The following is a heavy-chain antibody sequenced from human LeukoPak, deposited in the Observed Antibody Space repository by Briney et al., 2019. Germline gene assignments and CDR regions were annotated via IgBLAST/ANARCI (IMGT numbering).Heavy chain of an antibody. CDR2: ISSSSSTI. Sequence: PGGSLRLSCAASGFTFSSYSMNWVRQAPGKGLEWISYISSSSSTIYYADSVKGRFTISRDNAKSSLYLQMSSLRAEDTAIYYCARAERLVSGISPKHYYDYWGQGTLVTVSS. CDR1: GFTFSSYS. CDR3: ARAERLVSGISPKHYYDY. V-gene: IGHV3-48*04. J-gene: IGHJ4*02. D-gene: IGHD1-1*01.